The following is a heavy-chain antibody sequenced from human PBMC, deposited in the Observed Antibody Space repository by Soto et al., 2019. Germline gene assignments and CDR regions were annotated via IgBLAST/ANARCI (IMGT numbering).Heavy chain of an antibody. D-gene: IGHD3-22*01. V-gene: IGHV3-23*01. CDR1: GFTFSSYA. CDR2: ISRSGGST. CDR3: FHYGEQYSYDSSGPFQH. Sequence: GGSLRLSCAASGFTFSSYAMGWVRQAPGKGLEWVSAISRSGGSTYYAASVKGRFTISRDNSKNTLYLQMNSLRAEDTAVYYCFHYGEQYSYDSSGPFQHWGEGTLEADSS. J-gene: IGHJ1*01.